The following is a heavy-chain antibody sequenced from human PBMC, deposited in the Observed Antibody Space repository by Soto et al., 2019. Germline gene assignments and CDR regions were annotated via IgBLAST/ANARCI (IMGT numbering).Heavy chain of an antibody. CDR2: ISYDGSNK. Sequence: QVQLVESGGGVVQPGRSLRLSCAASGFTFSSYAMHWVRQAPGKGLEWVAVISYDGSNKYYADSVRGRFTISRDNSKTLDRQMNTRRGEDTALYYCVRDTSPYSSGWHNRHFDYWGQGTLVTVSS. V-gene: IGHV3-30-3*01. J-gene: IGHJ4*02. CDR3: VRDTSPYSSGWHNRHFDY. D-gene: IGHD6-19*01. CDR1: GFTFSSYA.